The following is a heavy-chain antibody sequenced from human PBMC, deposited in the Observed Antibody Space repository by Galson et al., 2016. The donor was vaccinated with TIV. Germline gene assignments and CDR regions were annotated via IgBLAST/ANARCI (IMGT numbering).Heavy chain of an antibody. J-gene: IGHJ6*02. CDR2: IFYTGNT. CDR3: ASDGGTYVVMDV. D-gene: IGHD3-16*01. Sequence: PLSLTCTVSGGSISSGGYYWSWIRQHPGKGLEWIGYIFYTGNTYYNPSLKSRVTISVDTSKNHFSLKLRSVTAADTAVYYCASDGGTYVVMDVWGQGTTVTVSS. CDR1: GGSISSGGYY. V-gene: IGHV4-31*03.